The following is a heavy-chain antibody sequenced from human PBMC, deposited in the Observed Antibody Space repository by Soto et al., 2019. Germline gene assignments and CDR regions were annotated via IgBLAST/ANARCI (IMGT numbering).Heavy chain of an antibody. CDR1: GYTFTGYY. CDR2: INPNSGGT. J-gene: IGHJ4*02. CDR3: ARDGIAHYYDSSGYPHRPYYFDY. V-gene: IGHV1-2*02. D-gene: IGHD3-22*01. Sequence: ASVKVSCKASGYTFTGYYMHWVRQAPGQGLEWMGWINPNSGGTNYAQKFQGRVTMTRDTSISTAYMELSRLRSDDTAVYYCARDGIAHYYDSSGYPHRPYYFDYWCQGTLVTGSS.